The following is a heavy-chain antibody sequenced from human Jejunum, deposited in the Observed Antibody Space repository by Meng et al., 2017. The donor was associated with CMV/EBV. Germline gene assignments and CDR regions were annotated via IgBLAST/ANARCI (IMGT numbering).Heavy chain of an antibody. CDR1: GGSINSYY. Sequence: TVSGGSINSYYWTWIRQPPGKGLEWIGNIFYNGHTNYNPSLKSRLTISVDTSKNQFSLKLSSVTAADTAMYYCARYFCTAGPCNHLDYWGRGTLVTVSS. J-gene: IGHJ4*02. D-gene: IGHD2-8*02. CDR3: ARYFCTAGPCNHLDY. V-gene: IGHV4-59*08. CDR2: IFYNGHT.